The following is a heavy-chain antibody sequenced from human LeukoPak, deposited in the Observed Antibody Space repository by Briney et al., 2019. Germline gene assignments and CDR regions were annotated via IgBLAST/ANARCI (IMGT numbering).Heavy chain of an antibody. CDR1: GDIFNSYS. CDR2: IIPIFGSA. J-gene: IGHJ6*03. V-gene: IGHV1-69*05. D-gene: IGHD1-26*01. CDR3: ARVGRSRGSLPNSYYYMDV. Sequence: ASVKVSCKASGDIFNSYSISWVRQAPGQGLEWMGGIIPIFGSANYAQKFQGRVTITTDQSTSTAYMELSSVSSEDTAVYCCARVGRSRGSLPNSYYYMDVWGKGTTVTVSS.